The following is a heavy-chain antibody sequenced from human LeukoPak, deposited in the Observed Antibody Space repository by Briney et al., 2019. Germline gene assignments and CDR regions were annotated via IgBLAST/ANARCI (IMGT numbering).Heavy chain of an antibody. J-gene: IGHJ4*02. V-gene: IGHV3-23*01. D-gene: IGHD6-19*01. CDR1: GGTFSTYA. Sequence: SCKASGGTFSTYAISWVRQAPGKGLEWVSAISGSGGSTYYADSVKGRFTISRDNSKNTLYLQMNSLRAEDTAVYYCAKDPVGYSSGSDAFDIWGQGTLVTVSS. CDR2: ISGSGGST. CDR3: AKDPVGYSSGSDAFDI.